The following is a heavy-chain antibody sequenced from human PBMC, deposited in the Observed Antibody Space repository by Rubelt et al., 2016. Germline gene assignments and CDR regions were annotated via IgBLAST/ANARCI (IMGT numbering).Heavy chain of an antibody. V-gene: IGHV3-23*01. D-gene: IGHD6-13*01. Sequence: VRQAPGKGLEWVSVISGSGGNTDYADFVRGRFTISRDNSKKTLYLQMNSLRVEDTAVYYCARDDSNSRVVDFDYWGQGTLVTVSS. CDR2: ISGSGGNT. CDR3: ARDDSNSRVVDFDY. J-gene: IGHJ4*02.